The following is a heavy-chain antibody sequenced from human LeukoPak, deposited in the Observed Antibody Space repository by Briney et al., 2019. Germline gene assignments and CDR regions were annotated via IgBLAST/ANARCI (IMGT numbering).Heavy chain of an antibody. CDR2: ISYDGSNK. D-gene: IGHD4-17*01. CDR3: ARDGFDGDYSNVVFYFDY. Sequence: PGRSLRLSCAASGFTFSSYGMHWVRQAPGKGLEWVAVISYDGSNKYYADSVKGRFTISRDNSKNTLYLQMNSLRAEDTAVYYCARDGFDGDYSNVVFYFDYWGQGTLVTVSS. CDR1: GFTFSSYG. V-gene: IGHV3-30*03. J-gene: IGHJ4*02.